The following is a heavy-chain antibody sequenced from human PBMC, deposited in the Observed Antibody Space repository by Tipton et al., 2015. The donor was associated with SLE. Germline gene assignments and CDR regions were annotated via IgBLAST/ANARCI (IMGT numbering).Heavy chain of an antibody. V-gene: IGHV3-48*03. CDR3: AREAMTTIPYYFDS. J-gene: IGHJ4*02. CDR2: INSVGSTI. Sequence: QLVQSGGGLVQPEEPLRLSCEASGFTFSSYEMNWVRQAPGKGLEWISYINSVGSTIYYADSVKGRFTISRDNAKNSLYLQMNSLRAEDTALYYCAREAMTTIPYYFDSWGQGTLVTVSS. D-gene: IGHD5-24*01. CDR1: GFTFSSYE.